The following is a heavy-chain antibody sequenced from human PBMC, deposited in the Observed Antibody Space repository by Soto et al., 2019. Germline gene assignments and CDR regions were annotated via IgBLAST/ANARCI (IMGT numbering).Heavy chain of an antibody. V-gene: IGHV5-51*01. CDR1: GYSFASSW. J-gene: IGHJ6*02. Sequence: PGESLKISCKGSGYSFASSWIGWVRQMPGKGLEWLGIIYPGDSDTRYSPSFQGQVTISADKSISTAYLQWSSLKASDTAMYYCARPRDGHKGKNYYGMDVWGQGTPVTVSS. CDR2: IYPGDSDT. CDR3: ARPRDGHKGKNYYGMDV.